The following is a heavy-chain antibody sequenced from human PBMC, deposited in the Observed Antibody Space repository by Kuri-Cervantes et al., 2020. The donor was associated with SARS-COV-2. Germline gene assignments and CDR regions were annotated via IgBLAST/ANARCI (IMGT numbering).Heavy chain of an antibody. Sequence: SQTLSLTCAISGDSVSSNSAAWNWIRQSPSRGLEWLGRTYYRSKWYNDYAVSVKSRITINPDTSKNRFSLKLSSVTAADTAVYYCARGGRSGDYVSGDSFDYWGQGTLVTVSS. V-gene: IGHV6-1*01. J-gene: IGHJ4*02. CDR3: ARGGRSGDYVSGDSFDY. CDR1: GDSVSSNSAA. CDR2: TYYRSKWYN. D-gene: IGHD4-17*01.